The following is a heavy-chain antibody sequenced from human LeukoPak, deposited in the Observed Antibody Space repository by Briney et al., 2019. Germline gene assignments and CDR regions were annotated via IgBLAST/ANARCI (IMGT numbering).Heavy chain of an antibody. CDR3: ARDLSDYSSGWYVCDY. CDR1: GYTFTSYG. J-gene: IGHJ4*02. CDR2: ISVYSGDT. D-gene: IGHD6-19*01. V-gene: IGHV1-18*01. Sequence: ASVKVSCKASGYTFTSYGISWVRQAPGQGLEWMGRISVYSGDTKYAQKLQGRVTMTTDTSTTTAYMELRSLRSDDTAVYYCARDLSDYSSGWYVCDYWGQGTLVTVSS.